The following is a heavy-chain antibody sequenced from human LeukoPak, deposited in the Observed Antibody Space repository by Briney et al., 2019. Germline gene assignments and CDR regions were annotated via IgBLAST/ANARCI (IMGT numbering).Heavy chain of an antibody. CDR1: GYTFTGYY. Sequence: GASVKVSCKASGYTFTGYYMHWVRQAPGQGLEWMGWINPNSGGTNYAQKFQGRVTMTRDTSISTAYMELSRLRSDDTAVYYCARDREVMITFGGVIVSERAIGYWGQGTLVTVSS. CDR3: ARDREVMITFGGVIVSERAIGY. V-gene: IGHV1-2*02. CDR2: INPNSGGT. J-gene: IGHJ4*02. D-gene: IGHD3-16*02.